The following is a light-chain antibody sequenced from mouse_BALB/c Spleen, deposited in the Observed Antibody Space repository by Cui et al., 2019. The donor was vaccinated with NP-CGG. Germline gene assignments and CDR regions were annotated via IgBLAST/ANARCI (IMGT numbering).Light chain of an antibody. V-gene: IGLV1*01. CDR3: ALWYSNHWV. CDR2: VTN. CDR1: TGAFTTSNY. J-gene: IGLJ1*01. Sequence: QAVVTQESALTTSPGETVTLTCRSRTGAFTTSNYAHSVQQKPDLFFTRLICVTNKGAPGGPARFSGSVIGDKAALTITGAQTEDEAIYFCALWYSNHWVFGGGTKLTVL.